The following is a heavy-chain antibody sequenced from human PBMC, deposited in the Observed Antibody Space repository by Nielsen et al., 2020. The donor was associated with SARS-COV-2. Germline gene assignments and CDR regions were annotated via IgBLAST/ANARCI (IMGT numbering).Heavy chain of an antibody. V-gene: IGHV3-30*18. Sequence: GESLKISCVASGFTFTNYGTHWVRQAPGKGLEWVAVISYDGGNINYADSVKGRFTISRDNSKNTLFLQMNSLRAEDTAIYYCAKAGRTYSSTWYLEYWGQGALVTVSS. J-gene: IGHJ4*02. CDR1: GFTFTNYG. CDR3: AKAGRTYSSTWYLEY. CDR2: ISYDGGNI. D-gene: IGHD6-13*01.